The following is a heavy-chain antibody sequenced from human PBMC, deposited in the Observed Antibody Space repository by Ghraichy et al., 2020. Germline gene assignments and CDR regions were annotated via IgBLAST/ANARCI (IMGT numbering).Heavy chain of an antibody. Sequence: GGSLRLSCVASGFDLSSYGLHWVRQAAGKEPEWVAIIWINGGNQGYIDSVKGRFTISRDTSKNTLFLQMDSLRVEDTAMYFCARDRVQIWSYVGVFDMWGQGGMVTVSP. J-gene: IGHJ3*02. CDR1: GFDLSSYG. D-gene: IGHD5-18*01. CDR3: ARDRVQIWSYVGVFDM. V-gene: IGHV3-33*01. CDR2: IWINGGNQ.